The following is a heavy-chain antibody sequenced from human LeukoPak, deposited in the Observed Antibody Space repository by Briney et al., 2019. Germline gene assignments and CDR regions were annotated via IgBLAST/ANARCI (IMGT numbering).Heavy chain of an antibody. CDR3: ARGPSPSGYGLDV. CDR2: IYTSGST. Sequence: PSETLSLICIVSGGSISSFYWSWIRQPAGEVLEYIGRIYTSGSTNYNPSLKSRVSMSLDTSKNQFSLKLNSVTAADTAVYYCARGPSPSGYGLDVWGQGTTVTVFS. CDR1: GGSISSFY. J-gene: IGHJ6*02. V-gene: IGHV4-4*07. D-gene: IGHD3-10*01.